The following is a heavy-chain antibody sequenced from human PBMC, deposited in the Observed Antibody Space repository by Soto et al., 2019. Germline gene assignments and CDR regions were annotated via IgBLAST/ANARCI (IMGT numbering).Heavy chain of an antibody. D-gene: IGHD5-12*01. CDR3: ASHAVEMATITYFDY. CDR1: GFTVSSNY. Sequence: VGSVRLSCAASGFTVSSNYMSWVRQAPGKGLEWVSVIYSGGSTYYADSVKGRFTISRDNSKNTLYLQMNSLRAEDTAVYYCASHAVEMATITYFDYWGQGTLVTVSS. J-gene: IGHJ4*02. CDR2: IYSGGST. V-gene: IGHV3-53*01.